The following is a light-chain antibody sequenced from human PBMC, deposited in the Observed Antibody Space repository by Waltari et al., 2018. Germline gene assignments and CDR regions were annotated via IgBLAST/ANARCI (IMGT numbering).Light chain of an antibody. Sequence: SCRARQSISRSLAWYQHKPGQAPRLLIYGASSRATGIPDRFSGSGSGTDFSLTISRLQPEDFAVYYCQHYVRLPATFGQGTKVDIK. CDR3: QHYVRLPAT. V-gene: IGKV3-20*01. CDR2: GAS. CDR1: QSISRS. J-gene: IGKJ1*01.